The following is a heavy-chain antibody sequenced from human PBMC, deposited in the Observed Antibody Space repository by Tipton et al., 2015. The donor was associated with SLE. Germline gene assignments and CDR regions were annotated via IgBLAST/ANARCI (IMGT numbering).Heavy chain of an antibody. Sequence: TLSLTCAVYGGSFSGYYWSWIRQPPGKGLEWIGEINHSGSTNYNPSLKSQVTISVDTSKNQFSLKLSSVTAADTAVYYCARESGESGYWGQGTLVTVSS. V-gene: IGHV4-34*01. CDR3: ARESGESGY. D-gene: IGHD3-3*01. J-gene: IGHJ4*02. CDR1: GGSFSGYY. CDR2: INHSGST.